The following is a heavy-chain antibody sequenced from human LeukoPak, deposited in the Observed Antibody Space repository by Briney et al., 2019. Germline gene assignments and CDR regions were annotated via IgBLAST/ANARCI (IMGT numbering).Heavy chain of an antibody. D-gene: IGHD1-7*01. J-gene: IGHJ5*02. CDR2: IRYDGSNK. V-gene: IGHV3-30*02. CDR3: AKVLDGITGTHEEDWFDP. Sequence: PGGSLRLSCAASGFTFSSYGMHWVRQAPGKGLEWVAFIRYDGSNKYYADSVKGRFTISRDNSKNTLYLQMNSLRAEDTAVYYCAKVLDGITGTHEEDWFDPWGQGTLVTVSS. CDR1: GFTFSSYG.